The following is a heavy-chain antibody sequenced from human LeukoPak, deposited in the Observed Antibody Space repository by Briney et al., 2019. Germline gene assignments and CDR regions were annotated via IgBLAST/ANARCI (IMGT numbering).Heavy chain of an antibody. D-gene: IGHD3-10*01. CDR3: ARDQDGSTDY. CDR2: ISSAGTNT. V-gene: IGHV3-74*01. J-gene: IGHJ4*02. CDR1: GFTFSRNW. Sequence: GGSLRLSCAASGFTFSRNWMRWVRQAPGKGLVGVSHISSAGTNTRYADSVKGRFTTSRDNAKNMLYLQMNSLRAEDTAVYYCARDQDGSTDYWGQGTLVTVSS.